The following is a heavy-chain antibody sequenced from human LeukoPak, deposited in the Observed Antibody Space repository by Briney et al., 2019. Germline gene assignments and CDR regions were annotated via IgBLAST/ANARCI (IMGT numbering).Heavy chain of an antibody. CDR1: GFTFSHYG. CDR3: ARDIAVVPAAISRVRKRGNWFAP. J-gene: IGHJ5*02. Sequence: GGSLRLSCAASGFTFSHYGMSWVRQAPGKGLEWVSGFSGSGGNTYYADSVKGRFTISRDNSKNTLYLQMNSLGAEDTAVYYCARDIAVVPAAISRVRKRGNWFAPWGQGTLVTVSS. V-gene: IGHV3-23*01. CDR2: FSGSGGNT. D-gene: IGHD2-2*01.